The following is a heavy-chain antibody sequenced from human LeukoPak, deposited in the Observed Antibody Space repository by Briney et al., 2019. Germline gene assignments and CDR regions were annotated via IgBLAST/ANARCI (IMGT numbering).Heavy chain of an antibody. D-gene: IGHD2-2*01. CDR1: GGTFSSYA. V-gene: IGHV1-69*06. CDR3: ARLRGYCSSTSCYFYYGMDV. CDR2: IIPIFGTA. Sequence: GASVKVSCKASGGTFSSYAISWVRQAPGQGLEWMGGIIPIFGTANYAQKFQGRVTITADKSTSTAYMELSSLRSEATAVYYCARLRGYCSSTSCYFYYGMDVWGKGTTVTVSS. J-gene: IGHJ6*04.